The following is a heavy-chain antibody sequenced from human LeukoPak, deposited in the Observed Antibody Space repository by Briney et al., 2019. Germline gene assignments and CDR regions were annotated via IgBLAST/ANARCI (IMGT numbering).Heavy chain of an antibody. CDR3: ARRRGDNWNYYNYMDV. J-gene: IGHJ6*03. CDR2: IYPGDSDT. Sequence: HGESLKISCKGSGYSFTSYWIGWVRQMPGKGLEWMGIIYPGDSDTRYSPSFQGQVTISADKSISTAYLQWSSLKASDTAMYYCARRRGDNWNYYNYMDVWGKGTTVTVSS. CDR1: GYSFTSYW. V-gene: IGHV5-51*01. D-gene: IGHD1-20*01.